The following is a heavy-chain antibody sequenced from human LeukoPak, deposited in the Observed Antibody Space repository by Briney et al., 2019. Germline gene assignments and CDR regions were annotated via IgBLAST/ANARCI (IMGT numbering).Heavy chain of an antibody. CDR3: ARVSHHYYGSVSFDY. D-gene: IGHD3-10*01. CDR2: IISDGSTI. V-gene: IGHV3-48*03. Sequence: LAGRSLRLSRAAAGSTLSSYEMNSARQHPRKWLEWVSYIISDGSTIYYADSVKGRFTISRDNAKNSLYLQMTSLRAEDAALYYSARVSHHYYGSVSFDYWGQVTLVTVSS. J-gene: IGHJ4*02. CDR1: GSTLSSYE.